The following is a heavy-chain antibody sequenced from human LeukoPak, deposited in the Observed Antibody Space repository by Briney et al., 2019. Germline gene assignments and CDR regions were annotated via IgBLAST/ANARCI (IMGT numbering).Heavy chain of an antibody. V-gene: IGHV3-21*01. D-gene: IGHD3-22*01. Sequence: PGRSLRLSCAASGFTFSSYGLNWVRQPPGNGLEWVLTISSGGHIYYEGSVKGRFTISRDNAKNSLYLQMNSLRAEDTAVYYCARDQDGGKYYYESSGYSHWGQGILVTVSS. CDR1: GFTFSSYG. CDR3: ARDQDGGKYYYESSGYSH. CDR2: ISSGGHI. J-gene: IGHJ4*02.